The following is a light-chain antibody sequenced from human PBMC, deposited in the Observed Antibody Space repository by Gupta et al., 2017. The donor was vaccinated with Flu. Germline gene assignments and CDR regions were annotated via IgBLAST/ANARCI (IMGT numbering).Light chain of an antibody. CDR3: QQYIQWPT. CDR2: GAS. J-gene: IGKJ1*01. V-gene: IGKV3-15*01. Sequence: EIALTQSPATLSVSPGERATLSCRARQPLINNLAWYQQQPGQPPRLLIYGASTRATGIPARFSGSGSGTEFTLTISSLQPEDFVVYYCQQYIQWPTFGQGTNVRIK. CDR1: QPLINN.